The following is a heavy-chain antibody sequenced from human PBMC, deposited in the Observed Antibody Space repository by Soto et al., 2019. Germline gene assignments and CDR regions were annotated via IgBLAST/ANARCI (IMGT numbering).Heavy chain of an antibody. CDR3: AGEGNYYDSSGYFGPWFAP. D-gene: IGHD3-22*01. J-gene: IGHJ5*02. CDR2: MNPNSGNT. V-gene: IGHV1-8*01. Sequence: ASVKVSCKASGYTFNSYDINWVRQDTGQGLEWMGWMNPNSGNTGYAQKFQGRVTMTRNTSISTAYMELSSLRSEGTAVYYCAGEGNYYDSSGYFGPWFAPRGQGTLVTVSS. CDR1: GYTFNSYD.